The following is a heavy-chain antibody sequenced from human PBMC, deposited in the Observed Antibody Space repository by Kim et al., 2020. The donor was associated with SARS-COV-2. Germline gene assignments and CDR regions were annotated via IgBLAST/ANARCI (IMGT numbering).Heavy chain of an antibody. CDR2: ISRNGGST. V-gene: IGHV3-64D*09. D-gene: IGHD5-12*01. CDR1: GFTFSSYA. Sequence: GGSLRLSCSASGFTFSSYAMHWVRQAPGKGLEYVSAISRNGGSTYYADSVKGRFTISRDNSKNTMYLQMSSLRAEDTAVYYCVKDLEMATIWGFDYWGQGTLVTVSS. CDR3: VKDLEMATIWGFDY. J-gene: IGHJ4*02.